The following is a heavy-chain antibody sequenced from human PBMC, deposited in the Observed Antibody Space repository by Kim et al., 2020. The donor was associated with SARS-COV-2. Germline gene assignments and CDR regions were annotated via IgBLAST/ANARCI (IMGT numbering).Heavy chain of an antibody. CDR2: ISYDAFNK. Sequence: GGSLRLSCAASGFSFGSYNMHWVRQAPGKGLEWVALISYDAFNKYYADSVKGRFAISRDNSKNTLNLEMNSLRAEDTAMYYCAKDSGYYVPDYAYDIWGQGTMVTVSS. J-gene: IGHJ3*02. V-gene: IGHV3-30*18. D-gene: IGHD3-22*01. CDR3: AKDSGYYVPDYAYDI. CDR1: GFSFGSYN.